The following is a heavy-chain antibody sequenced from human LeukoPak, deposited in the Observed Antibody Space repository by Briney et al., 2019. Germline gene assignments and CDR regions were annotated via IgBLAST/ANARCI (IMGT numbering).Heavy chain of an antibody. V-gene: IGHV3-23*01. Sequence: GGSLRLSCAASGCTFSIFAMSWVRQAPGRGLEWVSSISGTDDSTYYADSVKGRFTVSRDNSKYTLSLQMDSLRAEDTAVYYCAKRRSAVAGPRYFDYWGQGTLVTVSS. J-gene: IGHJ4*02. D-gene: IGHD6-19*01. CDR1: GCTFSIFA. CDR3: AKRRSAVAGPRYFDY. CDR2: ISGTDDST.